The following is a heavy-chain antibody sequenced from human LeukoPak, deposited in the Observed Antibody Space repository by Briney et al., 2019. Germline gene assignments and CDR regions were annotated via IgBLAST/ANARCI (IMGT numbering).Heavy chain of an antibody. Sequence: SETLSLTCTVSGGSISSYYWSWIRQPPGKGLEWIGSIYHSGSTYYNPSLKSRVTISVDTSKNQFSLKLSSVTAADTAVYYCARGQQLVQGLFDYWGQGTLVTVSS. J-gene: IGHJ4*02. CDR1: GGSISSYY. CDR2: IYHSGST. CDR3: ARGQQLVQGLFDY. D-gene: IGHD6-13*01. V-gene: IGHV4-38-2*02.